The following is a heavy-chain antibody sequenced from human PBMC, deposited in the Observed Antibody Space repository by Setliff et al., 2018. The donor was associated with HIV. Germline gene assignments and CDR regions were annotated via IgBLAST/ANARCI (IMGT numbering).Heavy chain of an antibody. CDR1: GGSISSSSYY. J-gene: IGHJ4*02. CDR2: IYYSGST. Sequence: PSETLSLTCTVSGGSISSSSYYWGWIRQPPGKGLEWIGSIYYSGSTYYNPSLKSRVTMSIDTSKKQFSLKLASVTAADTAVYYCARGDSYDTFDYWGQGTLVTVSS. D-gene: IGHD3-22*01. V-gene: IGHV4-39*07. CDR3: ARGDSYDTFDY.